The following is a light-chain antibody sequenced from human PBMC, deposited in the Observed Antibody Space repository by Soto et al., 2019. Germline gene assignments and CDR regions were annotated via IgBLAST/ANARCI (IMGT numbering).Light chain of an antibody. J-gene: IGLJ1*01. Sequence: QSVLTQPASVSGSPGQSITISCTGTSSDVGGYNYVSWYQQHPGKAPKLMIYDVSNRPSGVSNRFSGSKSGNTASLTISGLQTEDEADYYRGSYTSTSPYVFGTGTKLTVL. V-gene: IGLV2-14*01. CDR1: SSDVGGYNY. CDR3: GSYTSTSPYV. CDR2: DVS.